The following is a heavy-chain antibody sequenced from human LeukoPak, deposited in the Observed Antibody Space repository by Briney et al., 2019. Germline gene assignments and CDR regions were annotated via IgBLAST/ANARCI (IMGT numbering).Heavy chain of an antibody. D-gene: IGHD3-16*02. CDR3: ARDRPVITFGGVIVLHFDY. V-gene: IGHV1-69*13. CDR2: IIPIFGTA. Sequence: SVKVSCKASGGTFSSYAISWVRQAPGQGLEWMGGIIPIFGTANYAQKFQGRVTITADESTSTAYMELSSLRSEDTAVYYCARDRPVITFGGVIVLHFDYWGQGTLVTVSS. J-gene: IGHJ4*02. CDR1: GGTFSSYA.